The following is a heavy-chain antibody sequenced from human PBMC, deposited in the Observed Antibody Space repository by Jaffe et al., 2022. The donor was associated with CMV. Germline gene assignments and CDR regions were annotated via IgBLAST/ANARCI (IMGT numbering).Heavy chain of an antibody. D-gene: IGHD6-19*01. J-gene: IGHJ6*02. CDR2: INHSGST. CDR1: GGSFTGYY. Sequence: QVQLQQWGAGQLKTSETLSLTCAVYGGSFTGYYWTWIRQPPGKGLEWIGEINHSGSTNYKSPLKSRLSISIDTSKNQCSLKLTSVTAADTAVYYCARSKVYTSPAYSSGWSKTPPQYYGMDVWGQGTTVTVSS. CDR3: ARSKVYTSPAYSSGWSKTPPQYYGMDV. V-gene: IGHV4-34*01.